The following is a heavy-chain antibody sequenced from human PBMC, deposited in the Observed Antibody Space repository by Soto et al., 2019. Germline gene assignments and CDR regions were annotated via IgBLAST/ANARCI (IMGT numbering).Heavy chain of an antibody. Sequence: GGSVKVSFKTSGVPFTTSALQLGRQARGQRLEWIGWIVVGTGITKYAQKFQGRVTITWDMSTTTTYMELSSLRSEDTAVYYCAAGGLTDASGYWGQGTMVTVSS. V-gene: IGHV1-58*01. CDR1: GVPFTTSA. J-gene: IGHJ4*02. CDR2: IVVGTGIT. CDR3: AAGGLTDASGY. D-gene: IGHD7-27*01.